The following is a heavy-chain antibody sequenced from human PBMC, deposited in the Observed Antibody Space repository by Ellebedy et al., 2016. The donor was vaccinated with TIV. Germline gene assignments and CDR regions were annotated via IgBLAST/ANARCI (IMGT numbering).Heavy chain of an antibody. CDR1: GFTFSSYS. V-gene: IGHV3-48*02. J-gene: IGHJ4*02. D-gene: IGHD3-3*01. CDR2: ISSSSSTI. Sequence: GESLKISCAASGFTFSSYSMNWVRQAPGKGLEWVSYISSSSSTIYYADSVKGRFTISRDNAKNSLYLQMNSLRDEDTAVYYCAKDSLILSREIRDFWSGAYDYWGQGTLVTVSS. CDR3: AKDSLILSREIRDFWSGAYDY.